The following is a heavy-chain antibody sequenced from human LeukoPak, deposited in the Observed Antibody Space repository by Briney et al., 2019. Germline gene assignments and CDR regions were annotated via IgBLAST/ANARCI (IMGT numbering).Heavy chain of an antibody. D-gene: IGHD4-23*01. V-gene: IGHV3-33*01. CDR3: ARGRGADYGGNSGYFDY. CDR1: GFTFSGFG. CDR2: IWYDGSNK. J-gene: IGHJ4*02. Sequence: GGSLRLSCAASGFTFSGFGMHWVRQAPGKGLEWVAVIWYDGSNKYYADSVKGPFTISRDNPKNTLYVQMNSLRAEDTAVYYCARGRGADYGGNSGYFDYWGQGTLVTVSS.